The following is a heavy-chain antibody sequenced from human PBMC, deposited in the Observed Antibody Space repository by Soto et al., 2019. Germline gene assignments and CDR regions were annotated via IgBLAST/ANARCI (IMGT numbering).Heavy chain of an antibody. V-gene: IGHV4-59*08. Sequence: TLSLTCTVSDSPISSYYWGWFRQPPGLGLEWVGYIYYTGTTTYNPSLRSRVAISLDASKSQFSLNLTSVTAADTAVYFCARLGGYYQAFDYWGPGALVTVS. CDR1: DSPISSYY. CDR2: IYYTGTT. CDR3: ARLGGYYQAFDY. J-gene: IGHJ4*01. D-gene: IGHD3-22*01.